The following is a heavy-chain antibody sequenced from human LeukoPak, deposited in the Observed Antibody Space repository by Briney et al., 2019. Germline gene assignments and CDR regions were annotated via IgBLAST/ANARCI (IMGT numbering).Heavy chain of an antibody. CDR1: GGSISSYY. CDR3: ARVAAYYGSGSYYGY. Sequence: PSETLSLTCTVSGGSISSYYWSWIRQPPGKGLEWIGYIYYSGSTNYNPSLKSRVTISVDTSKNQFSLKLSSVTAADTAVYYCARVAAYYGSGSYYGYWGQGTLVTVSS. CDR2: IYYSGST. V-gene: IGHV4-59*01. D-gene: IGHD3-10*01. J-gene: IGHJ4*02.